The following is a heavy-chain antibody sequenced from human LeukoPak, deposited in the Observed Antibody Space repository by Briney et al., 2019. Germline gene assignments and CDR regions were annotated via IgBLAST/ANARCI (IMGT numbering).Heavy chain of an antibody. CDR2: IKQDGSEK. J-gene: IGHJ4*02. CDR3: ARSRRFWSGYYLDFDY. Sequence: GGSLRLSCAASGFTFSSYWMSWVRQAPGKGLEWVANIKQDGSEKYYVDSVKGRFTISRDNAKNSLYLQMNSLRAEDTAVYYCARSRRFWSGYYLDFDYWGQGTLVTVSS. D-gene: IGHD3-3*01. CDR1: GFTFSSYW. V-gene: IGHV3-7*01.